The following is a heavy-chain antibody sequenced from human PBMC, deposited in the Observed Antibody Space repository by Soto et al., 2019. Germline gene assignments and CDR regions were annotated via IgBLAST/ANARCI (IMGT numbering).Heavy chain of an antibody. CDR3: ATAPSIARPGSDAFDI. J-gene: IGHJ3*02. CDR2: IYYSGST. Sequence: SETLSLTCTVSGGSISSGGYYWSWIRQHPGKGLEWFGYIYYSGSTYYNPSLKSRVTISVDTSKNQFSLKLSSVTAADTAVYYCATAPSIARPGSDAFDIWGQGTMVTVSS. D-gene: IGHD6-6*01. CDR1: GGSISSGGYY. V-gene: IGHV4-31*03.